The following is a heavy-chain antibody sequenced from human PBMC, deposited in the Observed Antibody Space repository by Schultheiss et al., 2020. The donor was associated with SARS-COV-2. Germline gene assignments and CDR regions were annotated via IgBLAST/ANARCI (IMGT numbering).Heavy chain of an antibody. J-gene: IGHJ4*02. CDR1: GYSISSGYY. V-gene: IGHV4-38-2*01. CDR3: ARGWAGDNIVVVPAAIPD. CDR2: IYHSGST. Sequence: SETLSLTCAVSGYSISSGYYWGWIRQPPGKGLEWIGSIYHSGSTYYNPSLKSRVTISVDTSKNQFSLKLSSVTAADTAVYYCARGWAGDNIVVVPAAIPDWGQGTLVTVSS. D-gene: IGHD2-2*01.